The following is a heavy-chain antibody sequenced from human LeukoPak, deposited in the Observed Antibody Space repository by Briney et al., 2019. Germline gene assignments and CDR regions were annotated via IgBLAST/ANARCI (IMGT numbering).Heavy chain of an antibody. Sequence: SETLSLTCTVSGGSISSYYWSWIRQPPGKGLEWIAYISDIGSINYNPSLKSRVTISVDTSKNQFSLKLSSVTAADTAVYYCARQRFNWNYPNWFDPWGQGTLVTVSS. CDR2: ISDIGSI. D-gene: IGHD1-7*01. CDR3: ARQRFNWNYPNWFDP. V-gene: IGHV4-59*08. CDR1: GGSISSYY. J-gene: IGHJ5*02.